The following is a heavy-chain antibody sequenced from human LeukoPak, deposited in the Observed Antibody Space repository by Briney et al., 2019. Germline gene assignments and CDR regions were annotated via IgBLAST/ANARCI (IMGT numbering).Heavy chain of an antibody. Sequence: GASVKVSCKSSGYTFTGYYMHWVRQAPGQGLEWMGWINPNNGGTNYAQKFQGRVTMTRDTSISTVYMELSRLTSDDTALYFCARADHYDISTTYPFDYWGQATLVTVSS. CDR3: ARADHYDISTTYPFDY. J-gene: IGHJ4*02. CDR1: GYTFTGYY. V-gene: IGHV1-2*02. D-gene: IGHD3-9*01. CDR2: INPNNGGT.